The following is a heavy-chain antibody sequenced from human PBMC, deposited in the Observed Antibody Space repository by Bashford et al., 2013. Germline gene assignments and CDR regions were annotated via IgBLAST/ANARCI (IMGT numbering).Heavy chain of an antibody. J-gene: IGHJ5*02. CDR3: ARDPQYHHSSSNWFDP. V-gene: IGHV1-46*01. CDR2: INPSGGST. D-gene: IGHD6-13*01. Sequence: WVRQAPGQGLEWMGIINPSGGSTSYAQKFQGRVTMTRDTSTSTVYMELSSLRSEDTAVYYCARDPQYHHSSSNWFDPWGQGTLVTVSS.